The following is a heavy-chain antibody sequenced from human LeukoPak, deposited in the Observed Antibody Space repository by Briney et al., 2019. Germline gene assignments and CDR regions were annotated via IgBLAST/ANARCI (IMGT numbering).Heavy chain of an antibody. CDR3: ARDIGGTVEVATMNY. CDR2: IYRGDAT. Sequence: PGGSLRLSCVASGFTGSSHYMSWVRQAPGKGLEWVSVIYRGDATYYADSVKGRFTISRDNSRNTVYLQMNSLRVEGTAVYYCARDIGGTVEVATMNYWGRGTLATVSS. V-gene: IGHV3-66*01. D-gene: IGHD5-24*01. CDR1: GFTGSSHY. J-gene: IGHJ4*02.